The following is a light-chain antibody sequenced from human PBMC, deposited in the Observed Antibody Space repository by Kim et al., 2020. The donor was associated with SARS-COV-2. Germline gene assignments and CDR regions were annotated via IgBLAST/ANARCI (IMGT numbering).Light chain of an antibody. J-gene: IGLJ1*01. V-gene: IGLV3-19*01. CDR1: SLRNYY. CDR3: NSQDSSGKHHV. Sequence: SSELTQDPAVSVALGQTVRITCQGDSLRNYYASWYQQKPGQAPVLVIYGKNNRPSGIPDRFSGSSSGNTASLTITGAQAEDEADYYCNSQDSSGKHHVFGTGTKVTVL. CDR2: GKN.